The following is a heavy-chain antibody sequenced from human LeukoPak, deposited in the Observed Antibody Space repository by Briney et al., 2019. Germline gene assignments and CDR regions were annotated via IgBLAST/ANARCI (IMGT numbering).Heavy chain of an antibody. V-gene: IGHV1-2*02. CDR3: ARGALMISYYYYMDV. J-gene: IGHJ6*03. CDR2: INPNSGGT. D-gene: IGHD3/OR15-3a*01. CDR1: GYTFTGYY. Sequence: ASVKVSCTASGYTFTGYYMHWVRQAPGQGLEWMGWINPNSGGTNYAQKFQGRVTMTRDTSISTAYMELSRLRSDDTAVYYCARGALMISYYYYMDVWGKGTTVTVSS.